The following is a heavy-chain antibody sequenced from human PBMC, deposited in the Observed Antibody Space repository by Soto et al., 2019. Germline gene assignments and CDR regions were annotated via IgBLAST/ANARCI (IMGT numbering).Heavy chain of an antibody. CDR2: MNPNSGNT. J-gene: IGHJ6*03. D-gene: IGHD6-19*01. Sequence: GASVKVSCKASGYTFTSYDINWVRQATGQGLEWMGWMNPNSGNTGYAQKFQGRVTMTRNTSISTAYMELSSLRSEDTAVYYCARSSSGWYGAWYMDVWGKGTTVTVSS. V-gene: IGHV1-8*01. CDR1: GYTFTSYD. CDR3: ARSSSGWYGAWYMDV.